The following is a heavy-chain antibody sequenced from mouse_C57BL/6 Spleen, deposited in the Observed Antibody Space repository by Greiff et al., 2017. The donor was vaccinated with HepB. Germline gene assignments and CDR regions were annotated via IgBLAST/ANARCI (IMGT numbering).Heavy chain of an antibody. CDR3: AREDYGSSRWFAY. CDR1: GYTFTSDW. CDR2: INPSSGYT. J-gene: IGHJ3*01. D-gene: IGHD1-1*01. Sequence: VQLQQSGAELAKPGASVKLSCKASGYTFTSDWMHWVKQRPGQGLEWIGYINPSSGYTKYNQKFKDKATLTADKSSSTAYMQLSSLTYEDSAVYYCAREDYGSSRWFAYWGQGTLVTVSA. V-gene: IGHV1-7*01.